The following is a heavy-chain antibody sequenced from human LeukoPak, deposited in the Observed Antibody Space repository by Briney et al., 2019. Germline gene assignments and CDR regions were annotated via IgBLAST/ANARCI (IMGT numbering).Heavy chain of an antibody. CDR3: ARSPNYKDYFDY. CDR2: IKQDGTEK. CDR1: GFTFTTYW. D-gene: IGHD3-10*01. J-gene: IGHJ4*02. V-gene: IGHV3-7*01. Sequence: GGSLRLSCAASGFTFTTYWMSWVRQAPGKGLEWVANIKQDGTEKYYVDSVKGRFTISRDNAKNSLYLQMNSLRAEDTAVYYCARSPNYKDYFDYWGQGTLVTVSS.